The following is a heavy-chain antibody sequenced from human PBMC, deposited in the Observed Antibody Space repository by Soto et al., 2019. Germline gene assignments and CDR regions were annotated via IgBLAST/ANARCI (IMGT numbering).Heavy chain of an antibody. CDR1: SGSISSSNW. D-gene: IGHD3-16*01. V-gene: IGHV4-4*02. J-gene: IGHJ3*02. CDR3: ASECDYIWGKYAFDI. Sequence: PSETLSLTCAVSSGSISSSNWWSWVRQPPGKGLEWIGEIYHSGSTNYNPSLKSRVTISVDKSKNQFSLKLSSVTAADTAVYYCASECDYIWGKYAFDIWGQGT. CDR2: IYHSGST.